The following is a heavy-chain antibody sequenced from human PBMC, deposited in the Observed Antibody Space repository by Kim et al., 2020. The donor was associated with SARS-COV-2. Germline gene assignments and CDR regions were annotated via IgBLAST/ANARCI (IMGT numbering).Heavy chain of an antibody. CDR3: ARHCSSTSCYGGFDY. J-gene: IGHJ4*02. D-gene: IGHD2-2*01. Sequence: GESLKISCKGSGYSFTSYWIGLVRQMPGKGLEWMGIIYPGDTDTRYSPSFQGQVTISADKSISTAYLQRSSLTASDTAMYYCARHCSSTSCYGGFDYWGQGTLVTVSS. CDR2: IYPGDTDT. CDR1: GYSFTSYW. V-gene: IGHV5-51*01.